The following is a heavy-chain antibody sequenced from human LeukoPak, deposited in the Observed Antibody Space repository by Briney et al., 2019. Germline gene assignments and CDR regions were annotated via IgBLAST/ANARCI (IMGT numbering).Heavy chain of an antibody. CDR3: ARSIVGATQLDY. Sequence: GGSLRLSCAASGFTVSSNYMSWVCQAPGKGLEWVSVIYSGGSTYYADSVKGRFTISRDNSKNTLYLQMNSLRAEDTAVYYCARSIVGATQLDYWGQGTLVTVSS. CDR1: GFTVSSNY. CDR2: IYSGGST. D-gene: IGHD1-26*01. J-gene: IGHJ4*02. V-gene: IGHV3-53*01.